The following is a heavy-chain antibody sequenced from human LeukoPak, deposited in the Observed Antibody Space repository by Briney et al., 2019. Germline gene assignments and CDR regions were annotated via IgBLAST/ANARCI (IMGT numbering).Heavy chain of an antibody. Sequence: PGGSLRLSCVASGFTFSSYEVNWVRQAPGKGLEWVSYISTSGDSMYYADSVKGRFTISRDNVKNSLFLQMNSLRAEDTAVYYCARDRIVEQWFGFDYWGQGTLVTVSS. V-gene: IGHV3-48*03. CDR1: GFTFSSYE. J-gene: IGHJ4*02. D-gene: IGHD6-19*01. CDR2: ISTSGDSM. CDR3: ARDRIVEQWFGFDY.